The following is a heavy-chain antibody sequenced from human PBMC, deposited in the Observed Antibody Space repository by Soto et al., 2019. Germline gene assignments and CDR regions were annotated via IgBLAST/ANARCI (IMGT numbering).Heavy chain of an antibody. CDR1: GCSISSGYY. CDR2: IYHSGST. Sequence: SETLSLTCAVSGCSISSGYYWGWIRQPPGKGLEWIGSIYHSGSTYNNPSLKSRVTISVDTSKNQFSLKLSSVTAADTAVYYCARVGGYGMDVWGQGTTVTVS. V-gene: IGHV4-38-2*01. D-gene: IGHD3-10*01. J-gene: IGHJ6*02. CDR3: ARVGGYGMDV.